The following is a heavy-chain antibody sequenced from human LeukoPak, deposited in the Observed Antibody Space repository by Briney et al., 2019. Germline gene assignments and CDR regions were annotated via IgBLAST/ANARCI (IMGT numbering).Heavy chain of an antibody. CDR2: IYYSGST. CDR1: GGSISSYY. CDR3: ARRDYDFWSATNWFDP. Sequence: SETLSLTCTVSGGSISSYYWSWIRQPPGKGLEWIGYIYYSGSTNYNPSLKSRVTISVDTSKNQFSLKLSSVTAADTAVYYCARRDYDFWSATNWFDPWGQGTLVTVSS. V-gene: IGHV4-59*01. J-gene: IGHJ5*02. D-gene: IGHD3-3*01.